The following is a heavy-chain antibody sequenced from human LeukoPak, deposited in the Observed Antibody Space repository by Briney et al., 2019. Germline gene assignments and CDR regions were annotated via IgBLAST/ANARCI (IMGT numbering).Heavy chain of an antibody. V-gene: IGHV4-34*01. CDR3: ARRLEYCSGTSCYHSQD. CDR1: GGSFSGYY. J-gene: IGHJ1*01. CDR2: INHSGST. D-gene: IGHD2-2*01. Sequence: SETLSLTCAVYGGSFSGYYWSWIRQPPGKGLEWIGEINHSGSTNYNPSLKSRVTISEDTSKNQFSLKLSSVTAADTAVYYCARRLEYCSGTSCYHSQDWGQGTLVTVSS.